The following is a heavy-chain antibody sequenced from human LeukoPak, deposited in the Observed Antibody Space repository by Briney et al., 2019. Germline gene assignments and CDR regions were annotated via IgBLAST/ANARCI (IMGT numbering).Heavy chain of an antibody. CDR1: GYTFSSYG. CDR2: ITAYNGNT. V-gene: IGHV1-18*01. J-gene: IGHJ5*02. D-gene: IGHD3-16*02. CDR3: ASVTDEGFDP. Sequence: ASVKVSCKASGYTFSSYGVSWVRQAPGQGLEWMGWITAYNGNTNYAQKFQGGVTMTRDTSTSTAYMELRSLRSEDTAVYYCASVTDEGFDPWGQGTLVTVSS.